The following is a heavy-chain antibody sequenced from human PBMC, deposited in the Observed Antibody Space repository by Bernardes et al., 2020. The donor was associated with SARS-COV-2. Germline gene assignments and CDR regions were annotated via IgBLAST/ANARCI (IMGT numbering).Heavy chain of an antibody. J-gene: IGHJ5*02. CDR3: ATVVGYSYGGGWFDP. CDR2: INPNSGDT. CDR1: KYTFTGYF. D-gene: IGHD5-12*01. V-gene: IGHV1-2*02. Sequence: ASVKVSCKTSKYTFTGYFMHWVRQAPGQGLEWMGWINPNSGDTDYAQSFQGRLTMTRDTSISTAYMELRSLRSDDTAVYYCATVVGYSYGGGWFDPWGQGTLVTVSS.